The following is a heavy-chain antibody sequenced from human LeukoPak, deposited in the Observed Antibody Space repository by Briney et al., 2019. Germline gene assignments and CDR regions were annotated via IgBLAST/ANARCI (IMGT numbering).Heavy chain of an antibody. CDR3: ARGNSGYDYACDI. D-gene: IGHD5-12*01. Sequence: SETLSLTCTVSGGSISSYHWSWIRQPPGKGLQWIGFIYSSGSTNYNPSLKSRVTISLDTSKNQFSLRVSSVTSADTAVYYCARGNSGYDYACDIWGQGTMVTVSS. J-gene: IGHJ3*02. V-gene: IGHV4-59*01. CDR1: GGSISSYH. CDR2: IYSSGST.